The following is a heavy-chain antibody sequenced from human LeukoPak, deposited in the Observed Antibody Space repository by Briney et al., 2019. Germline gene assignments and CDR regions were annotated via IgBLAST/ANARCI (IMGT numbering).Heavy chain of an antibody. V-gene: IGHV3-23*01. Sequence: GGSLRLSCAASGFTFSSYVMTWVRQAPGKGLEWASAISGSGGSTYYADSVKGRFTISRGNSKNTLYLQMSSLRAEDTAVYYCAKVSYDSSGYYEYFDYWGQGTLVTVSS. CDR2: ISGSGGST. CDR3: AKVSYDSSGYYEYFDY. D-gene: IGHD3-22*01. CDR1: GFTFSSYV. J-gene: IGHJ4*02.